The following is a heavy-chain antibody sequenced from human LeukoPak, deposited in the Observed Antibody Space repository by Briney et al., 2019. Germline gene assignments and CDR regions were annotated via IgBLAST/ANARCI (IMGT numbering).Heavy chain of an antibody. D-gene: IGHD1-1*01. CDR2: IYYSGRS. J-gene: IGHJ5*02. V-gene: IGHV4-59*01. CDR1: GGSISSYY. CDR3: AGMYNGDWNLLVP. Sequence: SETLSLTCSVSGGSISSYYWSWIRQPPGKGLEWIGYIYYSGRSSYNPSLKSRVTISVDTSKNQFSLKLSSVNAADTAVYYCAGMYNGDWNLLVPSGQGGQVSVS.